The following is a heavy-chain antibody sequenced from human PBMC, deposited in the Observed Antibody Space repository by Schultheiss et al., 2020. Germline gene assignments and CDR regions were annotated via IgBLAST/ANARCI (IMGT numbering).Heavy chain of an antibody. CDR2: IYYSGTT. D-gene: IGHD1/OR15-1a*01. Sequence: SETLSLTCTVSGGSISSYYWSWIRQHPGKGLEWIGYIYYSGTTRNNPSLRSRITISVDTSKNQFSLKLSSVTAADTAVYYCASPSDIDPNRLDYWGQGTLVTGYS. V-gene: IGHV4-59*12. J-gene: IGHJ4*02. CDR1: GGSISSYY. CDR3: ASPSDIDPNRLDY.